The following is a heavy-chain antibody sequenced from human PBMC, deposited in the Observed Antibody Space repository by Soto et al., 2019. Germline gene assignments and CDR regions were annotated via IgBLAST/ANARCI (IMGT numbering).Heavy chain of an antibody. V-gene: IGHV3-23*01. CDR2: IIGSGGRT. CDR1: ALTCSDYA. CDR3: TKDRYTTTPYYDYDN. J-gene: IGHJ4*02. Sequence: AGSLSLFTPASALTCSDYAMHCVRQAARKGLEWVAGIIGSGGRTHYSDSVQGRFTVSRDNSKATLCLQMYRLRADDTAVYYGTKDRYTTTPYYDYDNWGQGTLGTVSS. D-gene: IGHD1-1*01.